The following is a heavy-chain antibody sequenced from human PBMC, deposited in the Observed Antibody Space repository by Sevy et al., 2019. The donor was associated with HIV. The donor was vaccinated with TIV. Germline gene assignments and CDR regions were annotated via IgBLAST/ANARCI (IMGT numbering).Heavy chain of an antibody. CDR1: GFTFKSYG. CDR2: IRNDGSTK. Sequence: GGSLSLSCAASGFTFKSYGMHWVRQAPGKGLEWVIFIRNDGSTKYYADSVRGRFTASRDNSKNTLYLHMNSLRPEDTAVYYCVKGPHPAVTTSYALDVWGQGTTVTVSS. D-gene: IGHD4-17*01. V-gene: IGHV3-30*02. J-gene: IGHJ6*02. CDR3: VKGPHPAVTTSYALDV.